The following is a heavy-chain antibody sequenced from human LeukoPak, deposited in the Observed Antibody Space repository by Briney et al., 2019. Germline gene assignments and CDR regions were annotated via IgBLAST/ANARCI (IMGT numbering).Heavy chain of an antibody. Sequence: SETLSLTCTVSGGSISSYYWSWIRQPPGKGLEWIGYIYYSGSTNYNPSLKSRATISVDTSKNQFSLKLSSVTAADTAVYYCARGYDFWSGYYSSYGMDVWGQGTTVTVSS. D-gene: IGHD3-3*01. CDR3: ARGYDFWSGYYSSYGMDV. CDR1: GGSISSYY. CDR2: IYYSGST. J-gene: IGHJ6*02. V-gene: IGHV4-59*01.